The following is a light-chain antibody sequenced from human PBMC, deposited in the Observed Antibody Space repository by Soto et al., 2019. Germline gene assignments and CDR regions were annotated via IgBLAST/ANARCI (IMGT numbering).Light chain of an antibody. CDR2: GAS. CDR3: QQYHNWPPQYT. Sequence: EIVMTQSPATLSVSPGERATLSCRASRTVSSNLAWYQQKPGQAPRLLIHGASTRASGVPTRFSGSGSGTDFTLTISSLQSEDFAVYYCQQYHNWPPQYTFGQGTKLQIK. CDR1: RTVSSN. V-gene: IGKV3-15*01. J-gene: IGKJ2*01.